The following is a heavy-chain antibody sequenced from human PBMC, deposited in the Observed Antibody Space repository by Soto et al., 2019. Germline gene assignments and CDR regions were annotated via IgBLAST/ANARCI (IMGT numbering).Heavy chain of an antibody. CDR3: ARGAPPHYDYVWGSYRPYYFDY. J-gene: IGHJ4*02. CDR1: GFTFSSYD. V-gene: IGHV3-13*01. D-gene: IGHD3-16*02. Sequence: HPGGSLRLSCAASGFTFSSYDMHWVRQATGKGLEWVSATGTAGDTYYPGSVKGRFTISRENAKNFLYLQMNSLRAGDTAVYYCARGAPPHYDYVWGSYRPYYFDYWGQGTLVTVSS. CDR2: TGTAGDT.